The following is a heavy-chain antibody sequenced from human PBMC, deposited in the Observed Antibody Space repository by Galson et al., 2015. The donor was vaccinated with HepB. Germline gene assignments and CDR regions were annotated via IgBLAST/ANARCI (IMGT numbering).Heavy chain of an antibody. V-gene: IGHV3-49*03. CDR1: GFTFGDYA. J-gene: IGHJ3*02. CDR3: TRGTLYYYDSSGYQGPIFAFDI. D-gene: IGHD3-22*01. CDR2: IRSKAYGGTT. Sequence: SLRLSCAASGFTFGDYAMSWFRQAPGKGLEWVGFIRSKAYGGTTEYAASVKGRFTISRDDSKSIAYLQMNSLKTEDTAVYYCTRGTLYYYDSSGYQGPIFAFDIWGQGTMVTVSS.